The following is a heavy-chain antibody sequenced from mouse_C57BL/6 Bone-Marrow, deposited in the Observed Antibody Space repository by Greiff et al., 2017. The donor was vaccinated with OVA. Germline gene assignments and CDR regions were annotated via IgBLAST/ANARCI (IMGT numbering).Heavy chain of an antibody. CDR3: ARGRFSTTVVATGFDV. CDR1: GYSFTDYN. J-gene: IGHJ1*03. Sequence: EVQLQQSGPELVKPGASVKISCKASGYSFTDYNMNWVKQSNGKSLEWIGVINPNYGTTSYNQKFKGKATLTVDQSSSTAYMQLNSLTSEDSAVYYCARGRFSTTVVATGFDVWGTGTTVTVSA. CDR2: INPNYGTT. V-gene: IGHV1-39*01. D-gene: IGHD1-1*01.